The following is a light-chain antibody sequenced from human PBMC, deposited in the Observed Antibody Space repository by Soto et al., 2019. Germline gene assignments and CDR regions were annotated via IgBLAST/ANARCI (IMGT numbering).Light chain of an antibody. V-gene: IGLV1-44*01. CDR1: SSNIGSNT. CDR3: ATWDNGLTGVV. CDR2: TNN. Sequence: QSVLTQPPSTSGTPGQRVTISCSGSSSNIGSNTVHWYQQIPGTAPKLLIYTNNQRSSGVSDRFSGSKSDTSASLVISGLQSEDEGDYYCATWDNGLTGVVFGGGTKLTVL. J-gene: IGLJ2*01.